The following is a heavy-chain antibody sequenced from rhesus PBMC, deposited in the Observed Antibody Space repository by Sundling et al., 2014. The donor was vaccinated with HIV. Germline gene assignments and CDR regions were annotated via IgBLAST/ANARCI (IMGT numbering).Heavy chain of an antibody. CDR3: ARTGPWTGYYSFDF. J-gene: IGHJ4*01. CDR1: GDSITGGYY. V-gene: IGHV4-143*01. CDR2: FYANLETP. D-gene: IGHD3-3*01. Sequence: QVQLQESGPGLVKPSETLSLTCALSGDSITGGYYWSWIRQPPGKGLQWIGGFYANLETPDYNPSLKSRVTISKDTSKNQFSLTLSSVTAADTAVYSCARTGPWTGYYSFDFWGQGVLVTVSS.